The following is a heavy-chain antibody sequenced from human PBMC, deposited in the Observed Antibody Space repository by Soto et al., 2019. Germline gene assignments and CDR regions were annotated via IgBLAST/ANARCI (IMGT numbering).Heavy chain of an antibody. CDR3: ARSLGWYAVDY. Sequence: QVLLQESGPGLVQPSGTLSLSCVVSGVSIGSNYYWGWVRQPPGKGLEWLGDMSHIGSGKYNPSLKSRVTISMDKSQNQFSLKLDSMTAADTAVYYCARSLGWYAVDYWGQGTLVIVSS. D-gene: IGHD6-19*01. J-gene: IGHJ4*02. V-gene: IGHV4-4*02. CDR2: MSHIGSG. CDR1: GVSIGSNYY.